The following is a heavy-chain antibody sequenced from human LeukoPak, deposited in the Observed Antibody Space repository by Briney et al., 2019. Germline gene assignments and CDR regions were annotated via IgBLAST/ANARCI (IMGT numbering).Heavy chain of an antibody. D-gene: IGHD3-10*01. CDR3: ARLYGSGSYYKY. CDR1: GGSFSGYY. Sequence: SETLSLTCTVYGGSFSGYYWSWIRQPPGQGLEWVGEINHSGSTNYNPSLKSRVTISVDTSKNQFSLKLSSVTAADTAVYYCARLYGSGSYYKYWGQGTLVTVSS. V-gene: IGHV4-34*01. CDR2: INHSGST. J-gene: IGHJ4*02.